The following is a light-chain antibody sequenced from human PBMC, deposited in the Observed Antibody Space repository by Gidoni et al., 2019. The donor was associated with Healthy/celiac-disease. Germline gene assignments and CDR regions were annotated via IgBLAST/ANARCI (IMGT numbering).Light chain of an antibody. Sequence: QSALTQPSSVSVSPGQSITISCPGTSSDVGSYNLVTWYQQHPGKAPKLMIYEGSNRPSGVSNRFSGSKSGNTASLTISGLQAEDEADYYCCSYAGSSTFYYVFGTGTKVTVL. J-gene: IGLJ1*01. CDR2: EGS. CDR1: SSDVGSYNL. CDR3: CSYAGSSTFYYV. V-gene: IGLV2-23*03.